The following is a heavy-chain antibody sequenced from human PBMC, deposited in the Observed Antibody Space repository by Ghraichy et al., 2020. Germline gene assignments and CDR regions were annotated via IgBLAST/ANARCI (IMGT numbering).Heavy chain of an antibody. D-gene: IGHD2-2*02. CDR3: AKEQYQLRYPQYFDY. CDR1: GFTFSSYA. J-gene: IGHJ4*02. V-gene: IGHV3-23*01. CDR2: ISGSGGST. Sequence: GGSMRLSCAASGFTFSSYAMSWVRQAPGKGLEWVSAISGSGGSTYYADSVKGRFTISRDNSKNTLYLQMNSLRAEDTAVYYCAKEQYQLRYPQYFDYWGQGTLVTVSS.